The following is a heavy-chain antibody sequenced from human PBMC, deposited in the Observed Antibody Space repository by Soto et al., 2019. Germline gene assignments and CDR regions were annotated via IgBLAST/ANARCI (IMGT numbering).Heavy chain of an antibody. Sequence: QVQLQESGPGLVKPSQTLSLACSVSGASINSGGYFWSWICQLPGKGLEWIGYIHYSGSTYYNPSLKSRVVMSMDTSKNDFSLKLSSVTAADTAVFYCARGFVETAMAFDYWGQGALVTVSS. CDR1: GASINSGGYF. D-gene: IGHD5-18*01. V-gene: IGHV4-31*03. CDR2: IHYSGST. J-gene: IGHJ4*02. CDR3: ARGFVETAMAFDY.